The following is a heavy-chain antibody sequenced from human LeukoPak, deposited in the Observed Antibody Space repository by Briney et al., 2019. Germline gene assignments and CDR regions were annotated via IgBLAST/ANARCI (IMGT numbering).Heavy chain of an antibody. V-gene: IGHV3-30-3*01. J-gene: IGHJ4*02. CDR1: GFTFSSYA. Sequence: GRSLRLSCAASGFTFSSYAMHWVRQAPGKGLEWVAVISYDGSNKYYADSVKGRFTISRDNSKNTLYLQMNSLRAEDTAVYYCARDVTGGYHNEGYWGQGTLVTVSS. CDR2: ISYDGSNK. CDR3: ARDVTGGYHNEGY. D-gene: IGHD7-27*01.